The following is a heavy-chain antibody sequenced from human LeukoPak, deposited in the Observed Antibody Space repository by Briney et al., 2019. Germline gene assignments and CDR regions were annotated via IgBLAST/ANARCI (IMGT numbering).Heavy chain of an antibody. CDR1: GYTLTDLS. Sequence: GASVKVSCKVSGYTLTDLSMHWVRQAPGQGLEWMGGIIPIFGTANYAQKFQGRVTITADESTSTAYMELSSLRSEDTAVYYCADLGERSAFDIWGQGTMVTVSS. CDR2: IIPIFGTA. V-gene: IGHV1-69*13. J-gene: IGHJ3*02. D-gene: IGHD3-10*01. CDR3: ADLGERSAFDI.